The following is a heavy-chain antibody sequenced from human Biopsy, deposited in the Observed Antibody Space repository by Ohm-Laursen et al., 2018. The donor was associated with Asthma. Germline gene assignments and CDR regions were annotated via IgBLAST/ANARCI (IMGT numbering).Heavy chain of an antibody. CDR3: ARTTYGHDGFDP. CDR1: GGSINIGDYY. CDR2: IYYRGST. J-gene: IGHJ5*02. Sequence: SQTLSLTCPVSGGSINIGDYYWSWIRQHPVKGLERIGHIYYRGSTYYNPSLKSRVSISLDTSKNQLSLSLTSVTAADTAVYYCARTTYGHDGFDPWGQGTLVTVSS. D-gene: IGHD4-17*01. V-gene: IGHV4-31*03.